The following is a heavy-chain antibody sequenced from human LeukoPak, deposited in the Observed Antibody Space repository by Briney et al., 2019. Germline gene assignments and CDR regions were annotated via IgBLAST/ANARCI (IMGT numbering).Heavy chain of an antibody. CDR1: GFTFSSYS. CDR3: AKMLDSSDAKFDW. J-gene: IGHJ4*02. CDR2: XSSSSSYX. D-gene: IGHD3-22*01. Sequence: GGSLGLSCAASGFTFSSYSXXXXXXXXXXXXXXXSSXSSSSSYXXXXXXXXXXFXXXRDNAKNSLYLQMNSRRAEDTAVYYCAKMLDSSDAKFDWWGQGTLVTVSS. V-gene: IGHV3-21*01.